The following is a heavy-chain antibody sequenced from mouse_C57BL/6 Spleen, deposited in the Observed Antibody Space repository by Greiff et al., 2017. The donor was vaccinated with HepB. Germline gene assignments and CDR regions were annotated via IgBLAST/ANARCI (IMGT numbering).Heavy chain of an antibody. J-gene: IGHJ3*01. CDR1: GYTFTDYN. V-gene: IGHV1-18*01. Sequence: EVKLQESGPELVKPGASVKIPCKASGYTFTDYNMDWVKQSHGKSLEWIGDINPNNGGTIYNQKFKGKATLTVDKSSSTAYMELRSLTSEDTAVYYCAREGTGTAWFAYWGQGTLVTVSA. D-gene: IGHD4-1*01. CDR2: INPNNGGT. CDR3: AREGTGTAWFAY.